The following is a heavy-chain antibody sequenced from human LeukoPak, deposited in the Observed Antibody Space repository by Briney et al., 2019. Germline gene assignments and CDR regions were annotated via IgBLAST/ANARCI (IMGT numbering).Heavy chain of an antibody. CDR2: IDPGDSYT. CDR1: GYSFTSYW. CDR3: ARRRTDSSGYFYGGFDP. J-gene: IGHJ5*02. Sequence: KVGESLRISCKGSGYSFTSYWISWVRLMPGEGLEWMGTIDPGDSYTNYSPSFQGHVTISVDRSITTAYLQWSSLKASDTAIYYCARRRTDSSGYFYGGFDPWGQGTPVTVSS. D-gene: IGHD3-22*01. V-gene: IGHV5-10-1*01.